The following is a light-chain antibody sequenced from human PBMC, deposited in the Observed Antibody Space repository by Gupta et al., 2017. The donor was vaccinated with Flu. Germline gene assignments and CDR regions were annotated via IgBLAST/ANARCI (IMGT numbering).Light chain of an antibody. V-gene: IGKV3-11*01. CDR1: QSVSSY. CDR2: DAS. Sequence: PATLSMSPGERATLSCRASQSVSSYLAWYQQKPGQAPRLLIYDASNRATGIPARFSGSGSGTDFTLTITSLEPEDFAVYYCQQRSNWPLTFGGGTKVEIK. CDR3: QQRSNWPLT. J-gene: IGKJ4*01.